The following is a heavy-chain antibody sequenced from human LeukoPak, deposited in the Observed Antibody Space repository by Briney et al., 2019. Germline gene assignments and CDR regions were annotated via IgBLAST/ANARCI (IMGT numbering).Heavy chain of an antibody. CDR3: AKGLRAGWALFDY. D-gene: IGHD6-19*01. J-gene: IGHJ4*02. CDR2: ISYDGSNK. CDR1: GFTFSRHG. Sequence: GGSLRLSCAASGFTFSRHGMHWVRQAPGKGLEWVAVISYDGSNKYYTDSVKGRFTLSRDNSKNTLSLQLNSLRAEDTAVYYCAKGLRAGWALFDYWGQGTLVTVSS. V-gene: IGHV3-30*18.